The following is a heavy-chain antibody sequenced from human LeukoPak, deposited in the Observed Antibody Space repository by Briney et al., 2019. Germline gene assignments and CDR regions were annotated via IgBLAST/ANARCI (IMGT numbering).Heavy chain of an antibody. CDR3: ARDGDLRHDSSGYYRDSRDY. CDR2: ISSSSSYI. Sequence: GGSLRLSCAASGFTFSSYSMNWVRQAPGKGLEWVSSISSSSSYIYYADSVKGRFTISRDNAKNSLYLQMNSLRAEDTAVYYCARDGDLRHDSSGYYRDSRDYWGQGTLVTVSS. CDR1: GFTFSSYS. V-gene: IGHV3-21*01. J-gene: IGHJ4*02. D-gene: IGHD3-22*01.